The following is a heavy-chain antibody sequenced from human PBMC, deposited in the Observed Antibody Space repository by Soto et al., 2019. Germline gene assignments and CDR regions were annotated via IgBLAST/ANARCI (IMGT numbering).Heavy chain of an antibody. CDR1: GFTFSSYA. V-gene: IGHV3-23*01. Sequence: GSLRLSCAASGFTFSSYAMSWVRQAPGKGLEWVSAISGSGSSTYYADSVKGRFTISRDNSKNTLYLQMNSLRAEGTAVFYCAKSLMISKYYFDYWGQGTLVTVSS. J-gene: IGHJ4*02. D-gene: IGHD3-16*01. CDR3: AKSLMISKYYFDY. CDR2: ISGSGSST.